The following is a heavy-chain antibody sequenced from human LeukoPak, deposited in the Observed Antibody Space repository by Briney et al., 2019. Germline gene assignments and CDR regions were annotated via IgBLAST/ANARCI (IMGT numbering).Heavy chain of an antibody. V-gene: IGHV3-7*03. CDR1: GFTFSSYW. J-gene: IGHJ5*02. Sequence: GGSLRLSCAASGFTFSSYWMSWVRQAPGKGLEWVANIKQDGSEKYYVDSVKGRFTISRDNAKNSLYLQMNSLRAEDTALYYCARGGLLSPFDPWGQGTLVTVSS. D-gene: IGHD2-2*01. CDR2: IKQDGSEK. CDR3: ARGGLLSPFDP.